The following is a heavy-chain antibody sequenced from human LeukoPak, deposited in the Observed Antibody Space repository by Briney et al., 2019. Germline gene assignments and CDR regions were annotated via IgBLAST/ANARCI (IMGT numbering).Heavy chain of an antibody. J-gene: IGHJ4*02. V-gene: IGHV4-4*02. D-gene: IGHD3-22*01. CDR1: GGSISSSNW. Sequence: SETLSLTCTVSGGSISSSNWWSWVRQPPGKGLEWIGEIHHSGSTNYNPSLKSRVTISVDKSKNQFSLKLSSVTAADTAVYYCARAHYESSGLYYFDYWGQGTLVTVSS. CDR3: ARAHYESSGLYYFDY. CDR2: IHHSGST.